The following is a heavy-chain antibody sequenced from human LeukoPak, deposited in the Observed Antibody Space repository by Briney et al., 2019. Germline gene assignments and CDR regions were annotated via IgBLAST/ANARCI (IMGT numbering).Heavy chain of an antibody. J-gene: IGHJ4*02. CDR1: GGSISSYY. CDR2: IYYSGST. D-gene: IGHD5-12*01. V-gene: IGHV4-59*08. Sequence: SETLSLTCTVSGGSISSYYWSWIRQPPGKGLEWIGYIYYSGSTNYNPSLKSRVTISVDTSKNQFSLKLSSVTAADTAVYYCARFMVATYYFDYWGQGTPVTVSS. CDR3: ARFMVATYYFDY.